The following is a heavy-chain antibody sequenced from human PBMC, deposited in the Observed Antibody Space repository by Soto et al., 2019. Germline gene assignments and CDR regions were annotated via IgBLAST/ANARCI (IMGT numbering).Heavy chain of an antibody. Sequence: GESLKISCKGSGYIFTNYWIHWVRQTPGKGLEWMGIIYPGNSDARYSPSFQGQVTISADKSISTAYLQWSSLKASDTAMYYCARRVRATNYFDYWGQGTLVTVSS. J-gene: IGHJ4*02. D-gene: IGHD1-26*01. CDR3: ARRVRATNYFDY. V-gene: IGHV5-51*01. CDR2: IYPGNSDA. CDR1: GYIFTNYW.